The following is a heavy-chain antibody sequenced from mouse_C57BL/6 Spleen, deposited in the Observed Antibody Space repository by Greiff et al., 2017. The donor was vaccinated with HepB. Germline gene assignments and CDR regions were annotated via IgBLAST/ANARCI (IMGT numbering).Heavy chain of an antibody. CDR3: ASFYSNHSYYAMDY. Sequence: QVQLKESGPGLVQPSQSLSITCTVSGFTLTSYGVHWVRQSPGKGLEWLGVIWSGGSTDYNAAFISRLSISKDNSKSQVFFKMNSLQADDTAIYYCASFYSNHSYYAMDYWGQGTSVTVSS. CDR2: IWSGGST. CDR1: GFTLTSYG. J-gene: IGHJ4*01. V-gene: IGHV2-2*01. D-gene: IGHD2-5*01.